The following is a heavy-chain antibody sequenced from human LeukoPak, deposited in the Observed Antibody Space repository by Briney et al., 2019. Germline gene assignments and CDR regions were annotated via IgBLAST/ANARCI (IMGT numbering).Heavy chain of an antibody. CDR2: IYTSGST. Sequence: SETLSLTCTVSGGSISSGSYYWSWIRQPAGKGLEWIGRIYTSGSTNYNPSLKSRVTISVDTSKNQFSLKLSSVTAADTAVYYCARENGRGSYYVYRGQGTLVTVSS. J-gene: IGHJ4*02. D-gene: IGHD3-16*01. CDR3: ARENGRGSYYVY. CDR1: GGSISSGSYY. V-gene: IGHV4-61*02.